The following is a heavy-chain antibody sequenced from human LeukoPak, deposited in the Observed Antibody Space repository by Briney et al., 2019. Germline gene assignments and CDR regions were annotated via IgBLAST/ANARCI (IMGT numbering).Heavy chain of an antibody. J-gene: IGHJ4*02. V-gene: IGHV3-20*04. CDR1: GFTFDDYG. Sequence: GGSLRLSCAASGFTFDDYGMSWVHQAPGKGLEWVSGINWNGGSTGYADSVKGRFTISRDNAKNSLYLQMNSLRAEDTAVYYCARDVVEEQLVEFDYWGQGTLVTVSS. D-gene: IGHD6-6*01. CDR3: ARDVVEEQLVEFDY. CDR2: INWNGGST.